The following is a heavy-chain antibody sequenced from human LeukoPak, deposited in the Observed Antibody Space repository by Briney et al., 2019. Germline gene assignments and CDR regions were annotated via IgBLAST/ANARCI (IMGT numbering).Heavy chain of an antibody. D-gene: IGHD3-22*01. J-gene: IGHJ1*01. V-gene: IGHV3-53*05. CDR1: GFTVSSNY. CDR2: IYSSGIT. CDR3: ARDLGKYYDSTTPGGFQH. Sequence: GGSLRLSCAASGFTVSSNYMTWVRQAPGKGLEWVSVIYSSGITYYADSVKGRFTISRDNSKNTVYLQMNSLRSEDTAVYYCARDLGKYYDSTTPGGFQHWGQGTLVTVSS.